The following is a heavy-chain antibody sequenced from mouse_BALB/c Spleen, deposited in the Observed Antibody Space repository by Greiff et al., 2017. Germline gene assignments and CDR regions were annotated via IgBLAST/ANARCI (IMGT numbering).Heavy chain of an antibody. CDR3: APDGNYAMDY. D-gene: IGHD2-3*01. Sequence: VTLKVSGAELVRPGALVKLSCKASGFNIKDYYMHWVKQRPEQGLEWIGWIDPENGNTIYDPKFQGKASITADTSSNTAYLQLSSLTSEDTAVYYCAPDGNYAMDYWGQGTSVTVSS. CDR1: GFNIKDYY. V-gene: IGHV14-1*02. J-gene: IGHJ4*01. CDR2: IDPENGNT.